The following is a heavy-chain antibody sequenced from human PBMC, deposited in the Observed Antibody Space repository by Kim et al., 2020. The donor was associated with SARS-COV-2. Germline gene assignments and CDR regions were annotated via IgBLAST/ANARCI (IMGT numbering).Heavy chain of an antibody. D-gene: IGHD3-16*02. V-gene: IGHV3-33*01. CDR1: GFTFSSYG. CDR2: IWYDGINK. CDR3: SRVGIITFGGVIVPPSDYYYYMDV. Sequence: GGSLRLSCAASGFTFSSYGMHWVRQALGKGLEWVAVIWYDGINKYYADSVKGRFTISRDNSKNTLYLQMNSLRAEDTAVYYCSRVGIITFGGVIVPPSDYYYYMDVWGKGTTVTVSS. J-gene: IGHJ6*03.